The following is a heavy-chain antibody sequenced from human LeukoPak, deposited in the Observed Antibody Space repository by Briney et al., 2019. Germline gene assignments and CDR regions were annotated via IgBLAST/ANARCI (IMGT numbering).Heavy chain of an antibody. V-gene: IGHV3-11*04. J-gene: IGHJ4*02. CDR2: ISRSGTTI. Sequence: GGSLRLSCTASGFTFSDYFMSWIRQAPGKGPEWISQISRSGTTIYYADSVRGRFTISRDNAKNSLYLQMSSLRAEDTAVYYCARDSARLFDYWGQGTLVTVSS. D-gene: IGHD3-10*01. CDR3: ARDSARLFDY. CDR1: GFTFSDYF.